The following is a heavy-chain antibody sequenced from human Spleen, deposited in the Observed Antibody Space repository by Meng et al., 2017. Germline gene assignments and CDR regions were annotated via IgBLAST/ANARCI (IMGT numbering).Heavy chain of an antibody. CDR3: AREELWFGEFYLDY. Sequence: GESLKISCAASGFTFSSYRMNWVRQAPGQGLEWVSSISSSSSYIYYADSVKGRFTISRDNAKNSLYLQMNSLRAEDTAVYYCAREELWFGEFYLDYWGQGSLVTVSS. D-gene: IGHD3-10*01. CDR1: GFTFSSYR. V-gene: IGHV3-21*01. CDR2: ISSSSSYI. J-gene: IGHJ4*02.